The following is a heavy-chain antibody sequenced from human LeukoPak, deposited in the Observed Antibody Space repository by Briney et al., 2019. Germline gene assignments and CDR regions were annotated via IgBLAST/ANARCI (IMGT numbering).Heavy chain of an antibody. D-gene: IGHD6-6*01. J-gene: IGHJ6*03. CDR3: ATSIAAPTYYYYYMDV. Sequence: SETLSLTCTVSGGSISSSSYYWGWIRQPPGKGLEWIGSIYYSGSTYYNPSLKSRVTISVDTSKNQFSLKLSSVTAADTAVYYCATSIAAPTYYYYYMDVWGKGTTVTVSS. V-gene: IGHV4-39*01. CDR1: GGSISSSSYY. CDR2: IYYSGST.